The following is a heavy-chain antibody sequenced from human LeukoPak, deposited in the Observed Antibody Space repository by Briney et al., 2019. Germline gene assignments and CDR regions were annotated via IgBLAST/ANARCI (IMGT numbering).Heavy chain of an antibody. Sequence: GRSLRLSCAASGFTFSSYAMHWVRQAPGKGLERVAVISYDGSNKYYADSVKGRFTISRDNSKNTLYLQMNSLRAGDTAVYYCARDKGYDFWSGYYTNWFDPWGQGTLVTVSS. J-gene: IGHJ5*02. CDR3: ARDKGYDFWSGYYTNWFDP. CDR1: GFTFSSYA. V-gene: IGHV3-30*04. CDR2: ISYDGSNK. D-gene: IGHD3-3*01.